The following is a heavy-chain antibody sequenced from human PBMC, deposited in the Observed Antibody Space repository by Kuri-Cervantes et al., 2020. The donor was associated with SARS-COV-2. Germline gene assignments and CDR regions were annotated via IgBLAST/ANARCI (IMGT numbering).Heavy chain of an antibody. CDR3: AKSGSSSSSYASRLDV. J-gene: IGHJ6*04. V-gene: IGHV3-23*01. CDR1: GFTFSSYA. Sequence: GGSLRLSCAASGFTFSSYAMSWVREAPGKGLEWVAAISSGSYITHYADSVKGRFTISRDDSKNTLHLQMDSLRGEDTAVYYCAKSGSSSSSYASRLDVWGKGTTVTVSS. CDR2: ISSGSYIT. D-gene: IGHD3-16*01.